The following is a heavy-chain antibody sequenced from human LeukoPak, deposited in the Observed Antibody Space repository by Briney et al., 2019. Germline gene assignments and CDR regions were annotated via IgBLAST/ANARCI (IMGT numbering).Heavy chain of an antibody. CDR2: IIYDGSNK. CDR1: GFTFSSYA. V-gene: IGHV3-30*18. Sequence: GGSLRLSCAASGFTFSSYAMHWVRQAPGKGLGWVGVIIYDGSNKYYADSVKGRFTMSRDNSKNTLYLQMNSLSAEDTAVYYCAKDVAVAGVRSEHFDYWGQGTLVTVSS. CDR3: AKDVAVAGVRSEHFDY. J-gene: IGHJ4*02. D-gene: IGHD6-19*01.